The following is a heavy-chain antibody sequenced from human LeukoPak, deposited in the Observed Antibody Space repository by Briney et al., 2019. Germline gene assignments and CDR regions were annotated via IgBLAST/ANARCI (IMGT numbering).Heavy chain of an antibody. D-gene: IGHD6-13*01. CDR3: AKEGYSSTWNADFDY. CDR2: ISGGGVIT. CDR1: RFTFSSYA. J-gene: IGHJ4*02. Sequence: GGSLRLSCAASRFTFSSYAMSWVRQAPGKGLEWVSAISGGGVITYYADSVKGRFTMSRDNSKNTLYLQMNRLRAEDTAVYYCAKEGYSSTWNADFDYWGQGTLVIVSS. V-gene: IGHV3-23*01.